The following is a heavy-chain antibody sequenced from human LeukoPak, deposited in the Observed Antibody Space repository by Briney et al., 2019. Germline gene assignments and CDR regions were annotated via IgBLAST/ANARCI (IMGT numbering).Heavy chain of an antibody. J-gene: IGHJ4*02. D-gene: IGHD3-3*01. CDR3: ARGRLPTKSPTKYYDFWSGLRGPFDY. Sequence: SETLSLTCTVSGGSMSNYYWSWIRQPPGKGLEWIGYIFYSGSTNYNPSLKGRVTISVDTSKNQFSLKLSSVTAADTAVYYCARGRLPTKSPTKYYDFWSGLRGPFDYWGQGTLVTVSS. V-gene: IGHV4-59*01. CDR2: IFYSGST. CDR1: GGSMSNYY.